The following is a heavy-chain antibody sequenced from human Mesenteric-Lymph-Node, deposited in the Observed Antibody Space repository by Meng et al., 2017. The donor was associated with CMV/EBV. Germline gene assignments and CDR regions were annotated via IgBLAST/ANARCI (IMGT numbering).Heavy chain of an antibody. D-gene: IGHD3-3*01. J-gene: IGHJ4*02. V-gene: IGHV4-59*01. CDR1: GGSISSYY. CDR2: IHYSGYT. CDR3: ARVAIFGVYYDY. Sequence: GSLRLSCTVSGGSISSYYWSWIRQPPGKGLEWIAYIHYSGYTNYNPSLKSRVTISVDTSKNQFSLKLTSVTAADTAVYYCARVAIFGVYYDYWGQGTLVTVSS.